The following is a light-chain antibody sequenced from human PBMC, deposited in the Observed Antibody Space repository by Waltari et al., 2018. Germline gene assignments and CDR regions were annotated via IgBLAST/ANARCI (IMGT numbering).Light chain of an antibody. V-gene: IGKV3-15*01. J-gene: IGKJ4*01. CDR2: RAY. CDR3: QQYNNWPLT. CDR1: QSVSSN. Sequence: EIVMTQSPATLSVSPGERATLSCRASQSVSSNLAWYQQKPGQAPRLLIYRAYTRATDIPARFSGRGSGTEFTLTISSLQSEDFAVYYCQQYNNWPLTFGGGTKVEIK.